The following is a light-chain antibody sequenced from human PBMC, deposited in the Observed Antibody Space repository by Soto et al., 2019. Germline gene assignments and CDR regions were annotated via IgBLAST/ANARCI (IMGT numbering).Light chain of an antibody. J-gene: IGLJ2*01. V-gene: IGLV2-14*01. CDR2: DVS. CDR1: SSDVGGYNY. CDR3: SSYTSSSPYVV. Sequence: QSALTQPASVSGSPGQSITISCTGTSSDVGGYNYVSWYQQPPGKAPKLMIYDVSNRPSGVSNRFSGSKSGNTASLTISGLQAEDEADYYCSSYTSSSPYVVFGGGTKLTVL.